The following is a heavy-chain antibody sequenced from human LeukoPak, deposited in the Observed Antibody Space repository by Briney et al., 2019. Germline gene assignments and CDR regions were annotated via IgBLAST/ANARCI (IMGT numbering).Heavy chain of an antibody. CDR2: IYPDDSDT. CDR3: ARRVVSNSGYYFHY. V-gene: IGHV5-51*01. CDR1: GYPFSRDW. D-gene: IGHD4-23*01. J-gene: IGHJ4*02. Sequence: GESLKISCKASGYPFSRDWIGWMRQMPGKGLEWMGIIYPDDSDTRYSPSFEGQVTISADKSVNSAYLQWGSLKASDTAIYYCARRVVSNSGYYFHYWGQGTLVTVSS.